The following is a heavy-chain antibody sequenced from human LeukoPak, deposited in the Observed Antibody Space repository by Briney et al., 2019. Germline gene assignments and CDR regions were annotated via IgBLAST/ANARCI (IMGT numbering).Heavy chain of an antibody. D-gene: IGHD2-2*01. Sequence: GGSLRLSCAASGFTFDDYAMHWVRQAPGKGLEWVSGISWNSGSIGYADSVKGRFTISRDNSKNTLYLQMNSLRAEDTAVYYCAKDGDCSSTSCYPPYYYYYMDVWGKGTTVTVSS. CDR2: ISWNSGSI. CDR1: GFTFDDYA. V-gene: IGHV3-9*01. CDR3: AKDGDCSSTSCYPPYYYYYMDV. J-gene: IGHJ6*03.